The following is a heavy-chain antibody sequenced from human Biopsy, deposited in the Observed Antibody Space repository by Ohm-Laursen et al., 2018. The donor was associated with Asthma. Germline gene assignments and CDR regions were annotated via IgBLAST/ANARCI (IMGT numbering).Heavy chain of an antibody. Sequence: SLRLSCTASGFTFSNHGMHWVRQAPGKGLDWVAVISFDGSNKNYTDSVKGRFTISRDNSRNTLHLQMNSLRAGDTAVYYCAKDVFPGWELRRGPDYWGQGTLVTVSS. CDR1: GFTFSNHG. V-gene: IGHV3-30*18. CDR3: AKDVFPGWELRRGPDY. J-gene: IGHJ4*02. D-gene: IGHD1-26*01. CDR2: ISFDGSNK.